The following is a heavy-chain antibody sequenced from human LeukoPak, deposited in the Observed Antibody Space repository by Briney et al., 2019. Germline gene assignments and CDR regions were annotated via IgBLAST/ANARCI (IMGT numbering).Heavy chain of an antibody. D-gene: IGHD6-13*01. Sequence: GGSLRLSCAASGFTFSSYGMHRVRQAPGKGLEWVAVIWYDGSNKYYADSVKGRFTISRDSSKNTLYLQMNSLRAEDTAVYYCASHSSSWVYWGQGTLVTVSS. V-gene: IGHV3-33*01. CDR3: ASHSSSWVY. CDR2: IWYDGSNK. J-gene: IGHJ4*02. CDR1: GFTFSSYG.